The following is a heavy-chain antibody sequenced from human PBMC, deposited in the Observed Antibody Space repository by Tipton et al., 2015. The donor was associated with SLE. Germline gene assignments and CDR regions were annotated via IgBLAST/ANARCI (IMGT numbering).Heavy chain of an antibody. V-gene: IGHV4-59*01. D-gene: IGHD3-22*01. CDR1: GDSISNYY. CDR2: IYYSGTT. J-gene: IGHJ4*02. Sequence: LRLSCIVSGDSISNYYWSWIRQPPGKGLEWIGYIYYSGTTNYNPSLKSRVTISVDTSKNQFSLKVNSLTAADTAVYYCARVGKYTDSDGYYLYYFDYWGQGTLVTVSS. CDR3: ARVGKYTDSDGYYLYYFDY.